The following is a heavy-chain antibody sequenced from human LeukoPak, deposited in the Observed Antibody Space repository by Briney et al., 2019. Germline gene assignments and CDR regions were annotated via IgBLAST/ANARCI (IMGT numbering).Heavy chain of an antibody. CDR3: ARSDQFGWFGEPRRPFYYGVDV. CDR2: IYPGDSDT. D-gene: IGHD3-10*01. V-gene: IGHV5-51*01. Sequence: GESLKISCQGSGYSFADYLIGWVRQMPGKGLDWMGIIYPGDSDTRYSPSFQGQVTISADKSIRTAYLQWSSLKASDTAMYYCARSDQFGWFGEPRRPFYYGVDVWGQGTTVTVSS. J-gene: IGHJ6*02. CDR1: GYSFADYL.